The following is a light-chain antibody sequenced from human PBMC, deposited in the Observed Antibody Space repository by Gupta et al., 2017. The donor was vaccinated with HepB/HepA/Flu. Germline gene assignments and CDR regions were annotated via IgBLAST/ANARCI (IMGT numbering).Light chain of an antibody. CDR3: ASCTTSSTLVL. V-gene: IGLV2-14*03. CDR1: NSDIGGYNC. Sequence: QSALTQPASVSGSPGQSITISCPGTNSDIGGYNCVSWYQQYPGKPPKLLICDDSNRPSGISNRFSGSKSGNTASLTISGLQAEDEADYYCASCTTSSTLVLLGGGTKLTVL. CDR2: DDS. J-gene: IGLJ2*01.